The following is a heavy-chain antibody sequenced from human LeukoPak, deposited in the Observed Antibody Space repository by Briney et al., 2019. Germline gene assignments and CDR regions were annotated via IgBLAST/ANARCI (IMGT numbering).Heavy chain of an antibody. CDR3: ARPILYYYGSGSTFHMDV. J-gene: IGHJ6*03. CDR2: ISSSSSTM. D-gene: IGHD3-10*01. CDR1: GFTFSSYS. Sequence: GGSLRLSCAASGFTFSSYSMNWVRQAPGKGLEWISYISSSSSTMYYADSVKGRFTISRDNAKNSLYLQMNSLRAEDTAVYYCARPILYYYGSGSTFHMDVWGKGTTVTISS. V-gene: IGHV3-48*01.